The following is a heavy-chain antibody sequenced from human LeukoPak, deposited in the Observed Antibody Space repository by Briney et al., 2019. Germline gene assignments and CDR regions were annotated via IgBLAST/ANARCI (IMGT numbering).Heavy chain of an antibody. CDR3: AREGVAVAGKGFDYYYGMDV. V-gene: IGHV4-31*03. CDR2: SYYSGST. J-gene: IGHJ6*02. Sequence: PSETLSLTCTVSGGSISSGGYYWSWIRQHPGKGLEWIGYSYYSGSTYYNPSLKSRVTISVDTSKNQFSLKLSSVTAADTAVYYCAREGVAVAGKGFDYYYGMDVWGQGTTVTVSS. CDR1: GGSISSGGYY. D-gene: IGHD6-19*01.